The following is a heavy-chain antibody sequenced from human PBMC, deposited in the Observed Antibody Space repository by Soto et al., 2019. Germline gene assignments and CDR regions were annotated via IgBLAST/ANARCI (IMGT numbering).Heavy chain of an antibody. V-gene: IGHV4-59*08. CDR2: IYYSGST. J-gene: IGHJ6*03. CDR3: ARHPMTTVTKTNYYYYYYYMDV. CDR1: GFSISSYY. Sequence: SETLSLTCTVSGFSISSYYWSWIRQPPGKGLEWIGYIYYSGSTNYNPSLKSRVTISVDTSKNQFSLKLSSVTAADTAVYYCARHPMTTVTKTNYYYYYYYMDVWGKGTTVTVSS. D-gene: IGHD4-17*01.